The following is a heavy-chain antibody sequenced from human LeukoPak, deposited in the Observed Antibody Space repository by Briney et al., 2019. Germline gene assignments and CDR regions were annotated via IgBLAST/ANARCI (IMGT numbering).Heavy chain of an antibody. Sequence: SSETLSLTCTVSGVSINSYYWSWLRQPPGKGLEWVGYIFYSGSTNYNPSLKSRVTISVDTSKNQFSLKLSSVTAADTAVYYCARGGTMATVPLWGQGTLVTVSS. J-gene: IGHJ4*02. CDR1: GVSINSYY. V-gene: IGHV4-59*08. CDR2: IFYSGST. D-gene: IGHD4-17*01. CDR3: ARGGTMATVPL.